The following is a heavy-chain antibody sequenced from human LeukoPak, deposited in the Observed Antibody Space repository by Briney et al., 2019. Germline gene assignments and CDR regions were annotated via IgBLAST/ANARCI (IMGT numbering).Heavy chain of an antibody. Sequence: PSETLSLTCTISGGSISSSSYFWGWIRQPPEKGLEWIGSIYYSGSTYYNPSLKSRVTISVDTSKNQFSLKLSSVTAADTAVYYCARNSGWYGVSWGQGTLVTVSS. J-gene: IGHJ4*02. CDR3: ARNSGWYGVS. CDR2: IYYSGST. CDR1: GGSISSSSYF. D-gene: IGHD6-19*01. V-gene: IGHV4-39*07.